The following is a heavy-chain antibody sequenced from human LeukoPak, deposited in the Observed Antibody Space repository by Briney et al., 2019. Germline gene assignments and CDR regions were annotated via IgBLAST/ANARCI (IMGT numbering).Heavy chain of an antibody. Sequence: GRSLRLSCAASGFTFSSYGMHWVRQAPGKGLEWVAVISYDGSNKYYADSVKGRFTISRDNSKNTLYLQMNSLRAEDTAVYYCAKDGGYCSSTSCYEGWFDPWGQGTLVTVSS. CDR2: ISYDGSNK. D-gene: IGHD2-2*01. V-gene: IGHV3-30*18. CDR1: GFTFSSYG. J-gene: IGHJ5*02. CDR3: AKDGGYCSSTSCYEGWFDP.